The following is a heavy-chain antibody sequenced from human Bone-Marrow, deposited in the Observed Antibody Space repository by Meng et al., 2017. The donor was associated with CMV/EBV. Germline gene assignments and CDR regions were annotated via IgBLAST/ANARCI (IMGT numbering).Heavy chain of an antibody. CDR2: ISTDNGNT. Sequence: ASVKVSCKTSGCTFTNYGVSWVRQAPGEGLEWMGWISTDNGNTKFAQKFQGRVTMTADTSTSTAYMELRSLRSDDTAVYYCARDPYRVAAAEYCHRWGQGALVTVSS. CDR3: ARDPYRVAAAEYCHR. D-gene: IGHD2-15*01. V-gene: IGHV1-18*01. CDR1: GCTFTNYG. J-gene: IGHJ1*01.